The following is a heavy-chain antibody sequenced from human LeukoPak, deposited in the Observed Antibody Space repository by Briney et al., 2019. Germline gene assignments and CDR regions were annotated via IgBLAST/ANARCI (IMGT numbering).Heavy chain of an antibody. CDR1: GGTFSSYA. D-gene: IGHD5-18*01. V-gene: IGHV1-69*05. J-gene: IGHJ6*03. Sequence: ASVKVSCKASGGTFSSYAISWVRQAPGQGLEWMGGIIPIFGTANYAQKFQGRVTITTDESTSTAYMELSSLRSEDTAVYYCAGPTGYSYGQRYYYYYMDVWGQGTTVTVSS. CDR3: AGPTGYSYGQRYYYYYMDV. CDR2: IIPIFGTA.